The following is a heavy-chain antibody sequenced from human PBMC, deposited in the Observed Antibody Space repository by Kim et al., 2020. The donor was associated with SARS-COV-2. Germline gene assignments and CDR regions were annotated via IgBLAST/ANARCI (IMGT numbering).Heavy chain of an antibody. V-gene: IGHV3-11*04. J-gene: IGHJ6*02. D-gene: IGHD3-9*01. CDR2: ISSSGSTI. CDR1: GFTFSDYY. Sequence: GGSLRLSCAASGFTFSDYYMSWIRQAPGKGLEWVSYISSSGSTIYYADSVKGRFTISRANAKNSLYLQMNSLRAEDTAVYYCSRDRAPRLRYFDWDYYYSAMDVWGQGTTVTVSS. CDR3: SRDRAPRLRYFDWDYYYSAMDV.